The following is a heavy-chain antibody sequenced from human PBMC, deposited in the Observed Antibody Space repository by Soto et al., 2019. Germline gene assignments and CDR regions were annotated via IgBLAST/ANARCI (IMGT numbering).Heavy chain of an antibody. J-gene: IGHJ6*02. CDR3: ATSVGIAPTGEDGMDV. Sequence: GXSVKVSCTCSGGTFSIYGFRLVRQAPGQGPEWIGGIIPILTTPNYAQKFQGRVTIVADESTTTVYMELSSLKFEDTAVYYCATSVGIAPTGEDGMDVWGQGTSVTVSS. CDR1: GGTFSIYG. D-gene: IGHD2-8*02. CDR2: IIPILTTP. V-gene: IGHV1-69*13.